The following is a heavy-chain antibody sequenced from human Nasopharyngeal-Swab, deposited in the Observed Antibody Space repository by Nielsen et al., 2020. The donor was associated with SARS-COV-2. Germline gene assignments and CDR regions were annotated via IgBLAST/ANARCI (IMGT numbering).Heavy chain of an antibody. J-gene: IGHJ5*02. Sequence: GESLKISCAASGFTFSSYSMNWVRQAPGKGLEWVSYISSRSSTIYYADSVKGRFTISRDNAKNSLYLQMNSLRAEDTAVYYCARDQWQQLVAWGQGTLVTVSS. D-gene: IGHD6-13*01. CDR2: ISSRSSTI. CDR3: ARDQWQQLVA. V-gene: IGHV3-48*01. CDR1: GFTFSSYS.